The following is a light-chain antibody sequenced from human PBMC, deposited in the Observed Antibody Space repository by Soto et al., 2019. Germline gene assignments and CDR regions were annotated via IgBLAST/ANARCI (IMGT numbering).Light chain of an antibody. V-gene: IGLV2-14*03. CDR1: SSDVGGYNY. J-gene: IGLJ1*01. CDR3: SSYTTSNTRQIV. CDR2: DVI. Sequence: QSALTQSASVSGSPGQSITISCTGTSSDVGGYNYVSWYQHHPGNAPKLMIYDVINRPSGVSNRFSGSKSGNTASLTISGLQPEDEADYYCSSYTTSNTRQIVFGTGTKVTVL.